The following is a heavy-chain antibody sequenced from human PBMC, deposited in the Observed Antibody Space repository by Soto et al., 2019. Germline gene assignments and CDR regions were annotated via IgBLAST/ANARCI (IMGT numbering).Heavy chain of an antibody. CDR2: INHSGST. J-gene: IGHJ4*02. V-gene: IGHV4-34*01. D-gene: IGHD2-8*01. Sequence: SETLSLTCAVYGGSFSGYYWSWIRQPPGKGLEWIGEINHSGSTNYNPSLKSRVTISVDTSKNQFSLKLSSVTAADTAVYYCARGGVMVYAARVSKKQFDYWGQGTLVTVSS. CDR3: ARGGVMVYAARVSKKQFDY. CDR1: GGSFSGYY.